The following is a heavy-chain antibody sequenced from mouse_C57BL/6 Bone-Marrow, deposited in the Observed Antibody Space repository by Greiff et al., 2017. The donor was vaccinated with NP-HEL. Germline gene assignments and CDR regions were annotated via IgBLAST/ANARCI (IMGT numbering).Heavy chain of an antibody. D-gene: IGHD2-2*01. CDR3: ARDGYDGAWFAY. V-gene: IGHV1-54*01. Sequence: VQLQQSGAELVRPGTSVKVSCKASGYAFTNYLIEWVKQRPGQGLEWIGVINPGRGGTNYNEKFKGKATLTADKSSSTAYMQLSSLTSEDSAVYFCARDGYDGAWFAYWGQGTLVTVSA. J-gene: IGHJ3*01. CDR1: GYAFTNYL. CDR2: INPGRGGT.